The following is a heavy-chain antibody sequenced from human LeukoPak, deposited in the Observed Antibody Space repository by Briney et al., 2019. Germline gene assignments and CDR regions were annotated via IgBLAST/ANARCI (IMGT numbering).Heavy chain of an antibody. Sequence: ASVKLSCKASGFTFSDYYMHWVRQAPGQGLEWMAWISPNSGGTNHVKKFQGRVTVTRDTSISTDYMEISGLTSDDTAPYYCAREPSGSGGYDYWGQGTLVTVSS. CDR2: ISPNSGGT. D-gene: IGHD3-10*01. V-gene: IGHV1-2*02. J-gene: IGHJ4*02. CDR3: AREPSGSGGYDY. CDR1: GFTFSDYY.